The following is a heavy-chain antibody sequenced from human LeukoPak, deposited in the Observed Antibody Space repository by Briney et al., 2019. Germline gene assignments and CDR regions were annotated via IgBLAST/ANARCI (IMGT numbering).Heavy chain of an antibody. CDR1: GGSISIGGYY. CDR2: IYYSGST. D-gene: IGHD5-18*01. CDR3: ASGPRRGYSYGYSFDP. V-gene: IGHV4-31*03. J-gene: IGHJ5*02. Sequence: PSETLSLTCTVSGGSISIGGYYWSWIRQHPGKGLEWIGYIYYSGSTYYNPSLKSRVTISVDTSKNQFSLKLSSVTAADTAVYYCASGPRRGYSYGYSFDPWGQGTLVTVSS.